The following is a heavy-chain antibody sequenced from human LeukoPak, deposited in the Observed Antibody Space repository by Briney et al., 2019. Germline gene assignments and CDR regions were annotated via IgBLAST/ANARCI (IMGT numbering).Heavy chain of an antibody. D-gene: IGHD3-16*02. CDR2: TIPIFGTA. J-gene: IGHJ4*02. Sequence: ASVKVSCKASGGTFSSYAISWVRQAPGQGLEWMGGTIPIFGTANYPQKFQGRVTITTDESTSTAYIELSSMRSEDTAVYYCAGGQYDYVWGSYRTLTNFDYWGQGTLVTVSS. V-gene: IGHV1-69*05. CDR3: AGGQYDYVWGSYRTLTNFDY. CDR1: GGTFSSYA.